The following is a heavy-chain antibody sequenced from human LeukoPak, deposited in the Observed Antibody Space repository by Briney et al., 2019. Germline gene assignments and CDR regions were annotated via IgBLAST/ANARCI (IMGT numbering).Heavy chain of an antibody. CDR2: ISYDGSNK. CDR3: ARVVLRYFEGQYGMDV. CDR1: GFTFSSYA. V-gene: IGHV3-30-3*01. D-gene: IGHD3-9*01. Sequence: GGSLRLSCAASGFTFSSYAMHWVRQAPGKGLEWVAVISYDGSNKYYADSVKGRFTISRDNSKNTLYLQMNSLRAEDTAVYYCARVVLRYFEGQYGMDVWGQGTTVTVSS. J-gene: IGHJ6*02.